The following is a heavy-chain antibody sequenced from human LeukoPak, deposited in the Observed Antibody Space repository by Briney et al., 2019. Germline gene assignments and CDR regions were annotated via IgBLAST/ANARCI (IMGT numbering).Heavy chain of an antibody. D-gene: IGHD3-9*01. CDR3: ARDPWTSPPVLRYFDWDYYYYGMDV. Sequence: GASVKVSCKASGYTFTGYYMHWVRQAPGQGLEWMGWINPNSGGTNYAQKFQGRATMTRDTSISTAYMELSRLRSDDTAVYYCARDPWTSPPVLRYFDWDYYYYGMDVWGQGTTVTVSS. J-gene: IGHJ6*02. CDR2: INPNSGGT. CDR1: GYTFTGYY. V-gene: IGHV1-2*02.